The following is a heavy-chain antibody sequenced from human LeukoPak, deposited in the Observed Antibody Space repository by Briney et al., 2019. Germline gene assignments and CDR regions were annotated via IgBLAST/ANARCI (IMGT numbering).Heavy chain of an antibody. D-gene: IGHD2-2*01. CDR1: GGSISSYY. V-gene: IGHV4-4*07. J-gene: IGHJ6*02. CDR2: IYTSGST. Sequence: PSETLSLTCTVSGGSISSYYWSWIRQPAGKGLEWIGRIYTSGSTNYNPSLKSRVTMSVDTSKNQFSLKLSSVTAADTAVYYCARETRYCSSTSCPYYYYGMDVWGQGTTVTVSS. CDR3: ARETRYCSSTSCPYYYYGMDV.